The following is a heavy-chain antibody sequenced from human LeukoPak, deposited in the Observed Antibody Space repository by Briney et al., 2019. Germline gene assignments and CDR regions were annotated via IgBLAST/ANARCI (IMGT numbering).Heavy chain of an antibody. D-gene: IGHD2-2*02. CDR2: ISSSGTYT. CDR3: ARWAQYQLLYSFNYGMDV. Sequence: GGSLRLSCAASGFTFNSYDMNWVRQAPGKGLEWVSSISSSGTYTFYADSVKGRFSISRDNAKDSLYLQMSSLRAEDTAIYYCARWAQYQLLYSFNYGMDVWGQGTAVTVSS. J-gene: IGHJ6*02. CDR1: GFTFNSYD. V-gene: IGHV3-21*01.